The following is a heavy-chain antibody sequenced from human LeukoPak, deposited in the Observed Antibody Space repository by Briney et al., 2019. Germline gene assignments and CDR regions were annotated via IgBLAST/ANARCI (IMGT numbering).Heavy chain of an antibody. V-gene: IGHV3-30*18. J-gene: IGHJ4*02. CDR2: ISIDGNNK. Sequence: GGSLRLSCAASGFTFSSYGMHWVRQAPGKGLEWVAVISIDGNNKYYGDSVKGRFTISRDNSKNTLYLQINNLRPEDTAVYYCAKDQSQWGQGTLVIVSS. CDR1: GFTFSSYG. CDR3: AKDQSQ.